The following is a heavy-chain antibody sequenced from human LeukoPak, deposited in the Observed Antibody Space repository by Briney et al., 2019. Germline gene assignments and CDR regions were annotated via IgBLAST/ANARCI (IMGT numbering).Heavy chain of an antibody. CDR1: GGSISSYY. Sequence: SETLSLTCTVSGGSISSYYWSWIRQSPGKGLEWIGYIYFTGTTNYNPSLKSRVTISVDKSKNQFSLRLSSVTAADTAVYHCARGGWQQLPYFDYWGQGTLVTVSS. V-gene: IGHV4-59*12. CDR3: ARGGWQQLPYFDY. D-gene: IGHD6-13*01. CDR2: IYFTGTT. J-gene: IGHJ4*02.